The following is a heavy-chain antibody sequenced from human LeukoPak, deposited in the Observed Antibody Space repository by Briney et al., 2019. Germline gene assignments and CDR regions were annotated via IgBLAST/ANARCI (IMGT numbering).Heavy chain of an antibody. CDR3: ARGAPTTRIGAGRFDY. V-gene: IGHV1-46*01. CDR1: GFSLTNYY. CDR2: INPNGGST. Sequence: GASVSVSCTAFGFSLTNYYVHWVRQAPGQGLEWMGEINPNGGSTSYAQKFQGRITVTRDTYTNTVYMDLSSLRSEDTATYYCARGAPTTRIGAGRFDYWGQGSLLTVAS. D-gene: IGHD5-12*01. J-gene: IGHJ4*02.